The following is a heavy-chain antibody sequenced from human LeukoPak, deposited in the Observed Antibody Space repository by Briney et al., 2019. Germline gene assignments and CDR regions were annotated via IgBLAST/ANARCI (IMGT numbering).Heavy chain of an antibody. CDR3: AREGSGSYYYGSYWFDP. D-gene: IGHD3-10*01. V-gene: IGHV4-34*01. J-gene: IGHJ5*02. CDR1: GGSFSGYY. CDR2: INHSGST. Sequence: SETLSLTCAVYGGSFSGYYWSWIRQPPGKGLEWIGEINHSGSTNYNPSLKSRVTISVDTSKNQFSLKLSSVTAADTAVYYCAREGSGSYYYGSYWFDPWGQGTLVTVSS.